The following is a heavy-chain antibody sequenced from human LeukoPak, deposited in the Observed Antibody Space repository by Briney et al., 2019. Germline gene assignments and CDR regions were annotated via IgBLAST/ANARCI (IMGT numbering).Heavy chain of an antibody. D-gene: IGHD6-13*01. Sequence: SETLSLTCAVYGGSFSGYYWSWIRQPPGKGLEWIGEINHSGSTNYNPSLKSRVTISVDTSKNQFSLKLSSVTAADTAVYYCARDPYSSSQYQYDAFDIWGQGTMVTVSS. CDR3: ARDPYSSSQYQYDAFDI. V-gene: IGHV4-34*01. CDR2: INHSGST. CDR1: GGSFSGYY. J-gene: IGHJ3*02.